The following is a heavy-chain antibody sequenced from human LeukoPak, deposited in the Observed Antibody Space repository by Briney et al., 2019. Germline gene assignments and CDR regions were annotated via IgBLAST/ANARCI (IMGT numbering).Heavy chain of an antibody. CDR2: ISSSGGST. CDR1: GFTFSSYA. J-gene: IGHJ4*02. D-gene: IGHD3-10*01. CDR3: AKGVSWLDY. V-gene: IGHV3-23*01. Sequence: GGSLRLSCAASGFTFSSYAMRWVRQPPGKGMEWVSGISSSGGSTYYADSVKGRFTISRDKSKSTLYLQMNSLRAEDTAVYYCAKGVSWLDYWGQGTLVTVSS.